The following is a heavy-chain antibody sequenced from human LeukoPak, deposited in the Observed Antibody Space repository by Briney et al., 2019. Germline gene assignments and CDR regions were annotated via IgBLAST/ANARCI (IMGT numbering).Heavy chain of an antibody. Sequence: GGSLRLSCAASGFTFSSYSMNWVRQAPGKGLEWVSYISSSSSTIYYADSVKGRFTISRDNAKNSLYLQMNSLRAEDTAVYYCAKDSNSNYWGQGTQVTVSS. CDR2: ISSSSSTI. D-gene: IGHD4-11*01. V-gene: IGHV3-48*01. J-gene: IGHJ4*02. CDR3: AKDSNSNY. CDR1: GFTFSSYS.